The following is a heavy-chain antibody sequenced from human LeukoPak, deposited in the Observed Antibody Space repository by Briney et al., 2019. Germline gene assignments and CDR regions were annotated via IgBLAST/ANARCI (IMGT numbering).Heavy chain of an antibody. CDR1: GGTFSSYG. CDR3: ARDGTGEDYYYGMDV. CDR2: IIPILGIA. J-gene: IGHJ6*02. V-gene: IGHV1-69*04. Sequence: ASVKVSCKASGGTFSSYGISWVRQAPGQGLEWMGRIIPILGIANYAQKFQGRVTITADKSTSTAYMELSSLRYEDTAVYYCARDGTGEDYYYGMDVWGQGTTVSVSS. D-gene: IGHD7-27*01.